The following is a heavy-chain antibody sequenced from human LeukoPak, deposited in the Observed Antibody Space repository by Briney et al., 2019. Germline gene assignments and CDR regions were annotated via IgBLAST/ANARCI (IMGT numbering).Heavy chain of an antibody. CDR2: ISGSGGST. Sequence: PGASLRLSCAASGFTFGSYAMSWVRQAPGKGLEWVSAISGSGGSTSYADSVKGRFTISRDNSKNTLYLQMNSLRAEDTAVYYCAKDVMDSGSWGDYWGQGTRVTVSS. D-gene: IGHD1-26*01. CDR3: AKDVMDSGSWGDY. J-gene: IGHJ4*02. CDR1: GFTFGSYA. V-gene: IGHV3-23*01.